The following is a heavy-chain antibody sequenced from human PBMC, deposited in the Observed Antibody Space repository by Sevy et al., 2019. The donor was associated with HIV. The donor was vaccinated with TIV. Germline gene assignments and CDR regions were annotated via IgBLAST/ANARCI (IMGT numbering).Heavy chain of an antibody. V-gene: IGHV1-24*01. CDR3: ATTKDYYESSGEPFDY. Sequence: ASVKVSCKVSGYTLTKLGMHWVRQAPGKGLEWMGSFDPEDGETIYAQKFQGRLTMTEDTSTDTAYMDLSSLRSEDTAVYFCATTKDYYESSGEPFDYWGQGTLVTVSS. CDR2: FDPEDGET. J-gene: IGHJ4*02. CDR1: GYTLTKLG. D-gene: IGHD3-22*01.